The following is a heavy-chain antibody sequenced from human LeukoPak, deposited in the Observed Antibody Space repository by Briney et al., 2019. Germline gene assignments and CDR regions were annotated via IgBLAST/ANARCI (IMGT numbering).Heavy chain of an antibody. D-gene: IGHD2-21*01. CDR2: MSHGGGNT. V-gene: IGHV4-38-2*02. Sequence: KSSETLSLTCTVSGSSISSGFYWAWIRQSPVKGLELIGSMSHGGGNTCYRPSLKSRATISVDTSKNQFFLRLSSVTAADTAVYYCAREIGSGEGLYSTGWFDPWGQGIQVTVSS. CDR1: GSSISSGFY. J-gene: IGHJ5*02. CDR3: AREIGSGEGLYSTGWFDP.